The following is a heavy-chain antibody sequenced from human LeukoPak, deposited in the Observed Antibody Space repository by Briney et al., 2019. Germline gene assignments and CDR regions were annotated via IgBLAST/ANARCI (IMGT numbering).Heavy chain of an antibody. V-gene: IGHV3-66*01. CDR1: GFTVSTNY. J-gene: IGHJ4*02. CDR2: LYSGGSA. CDR3: ARDSQKGI. Sequence: GGSLRLSCAASGFTVSTNYMSWVRRAPGKGLEWVSVLYSGGSAYYADSVKGRFTVSRDTSKNTLYLQMNSLRAEDTAVYYCARDSQKGIWGQGTLVTVSS. D-gene: IGHD3-3*02.